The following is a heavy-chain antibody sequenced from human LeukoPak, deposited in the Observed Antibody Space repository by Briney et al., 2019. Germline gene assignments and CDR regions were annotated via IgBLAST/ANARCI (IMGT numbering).Heavy chain of an antibody. CDR2: INAGNGHT. CDR1: GYTFTTYT. CDR3: ARENRYYDFWSGYYTGFDY. J-gene: IGHJ4*02. Sequence: ASVKVSCKTSGYTFTTYTVHWVRQAPGQRLEWMGWINAGNGHTKYSQEFQGRVTITRDTSASTAYMELSSLRSEDMAVYYCARENRYYDFWSGYYTGFDYWGQGTLVTVSS. D-gene: IGHD3-3*01. V-gene: IGHV1-3*03.